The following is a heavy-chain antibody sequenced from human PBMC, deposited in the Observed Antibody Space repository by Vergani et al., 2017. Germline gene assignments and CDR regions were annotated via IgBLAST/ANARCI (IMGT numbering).Heavy chain of an antibody. CDR2: MYHSGST. J-gene: IGHJ5*02. D-gene: IGHD3-10*01. CDR1: GGSMSGYY. CDR3: GRVADFYDLGSRLLDL. Sequence: QVRLQESGPGLVKPSETLSLTCSVLGGSMSGYYWSWIRQPPGKELEWIGYMYHSGSTNYNPSLETRVTISGDTSKNQFSLKLNSVTAADTAVYYCGRVADFYDLGSRLLDLWGQGILVTVSS. V-gene: IGHV4-59*01.